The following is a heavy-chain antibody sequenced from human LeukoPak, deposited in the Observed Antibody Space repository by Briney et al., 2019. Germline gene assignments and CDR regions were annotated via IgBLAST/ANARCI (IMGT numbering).Heavy chain of an antibody. Sequence: SETLSLTCTVSGGSISSSSYYWGWIRQPPGKGLEWIGSIYYSGSTYYNPSLKSRVIMSVDTSKNQFSLKLSSVTAADTAVYYCARRYDWFDPWGQGTLVTVSS. CDR1: GGSISSSSYY. D-gene: IGHD5-12*01. J-gene: IGHJ5*02. CDR3: ARRYDWFDP. CDR2: IYYSGST. V-gene: IGHV4-39*07.